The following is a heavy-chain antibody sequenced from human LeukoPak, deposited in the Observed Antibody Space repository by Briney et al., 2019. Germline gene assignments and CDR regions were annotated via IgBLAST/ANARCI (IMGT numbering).Heavy chain of an antibody. J-gene: IGHJ6*02. D-gene: IGHD3-16*01. CDR2: IKQDGSEK. CDR1: GFTFSSYW. V-gene: IGHV3-7*01. CDR3: ARAGYGHYYYYGMDV. Sequence: PGGSLRLSCAASGFTFSSYWMSWVRQAPGEGLEWVANIKQDGSEKYYVDSVKGRFTISRDNAKNSLYLQMNSLRAEDTAVYYCARAGYGHYYYYGMDVWGQGTTVTVSS.